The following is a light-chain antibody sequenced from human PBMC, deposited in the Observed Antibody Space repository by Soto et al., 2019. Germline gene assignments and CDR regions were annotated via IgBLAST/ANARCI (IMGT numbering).Light chain of an antibody. J-gene: IGKJ5*01. CDR2: GAS. CDR1: QDVSNW. CDR3: QQANSFPS. Sequence: DIQMTQSPSSVSASVGDRVTMSFRASQDVSNWLAWYQQKPGKAPKLLISGASSLQSGVPSRFSGSGSGTDFSLTISSLQPEDFATYFCQQANSFPSFGQGTRLEIK. V-gene: IGKV1-12*02.